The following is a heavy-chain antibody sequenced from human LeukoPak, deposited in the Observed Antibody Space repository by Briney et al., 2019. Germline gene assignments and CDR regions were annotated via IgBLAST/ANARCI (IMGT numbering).Heavy chain of an antibody. V-gene: IGHV3-21*01. CDR1: GFTFNSYS. CDR3: ARASGDIVETATMGSY. J-gene: IGHJ4*02. Sequence: GGSLRLSCAASGFTFNSYSMKWVRQARGEGLEWVSSISSSSSSIYYADSVKGRFTISRDNAKNSLYLQMNSLRAEDTAVYYCARASGDIVETATMGSYWGQGTLVTVSS. CDR2: ISSSSSSI. D-gene: IGHD5-18*01.